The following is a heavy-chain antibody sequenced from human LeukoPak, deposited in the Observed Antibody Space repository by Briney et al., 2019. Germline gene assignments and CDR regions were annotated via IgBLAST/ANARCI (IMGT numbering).Heavy chain of an antibody. CDR2: ISPDSTQI. CDR1: GFTFSGYT. J-gene: IGHJ6*02. Sequence: GGSLRLSCAASGFTFSGYTMNWVRQAPGKGLEWVSYISPDSTQIYYADSVKGRFTISRDNAKNSLYLQMNSLRAVDTALYYCAGTDYYDYGMDVWGQGTTVTVSS. CDR3: AGTDYYDYGMDV. V-gene: IGHV3-21*05. D-gene: IGHD6-13*01.